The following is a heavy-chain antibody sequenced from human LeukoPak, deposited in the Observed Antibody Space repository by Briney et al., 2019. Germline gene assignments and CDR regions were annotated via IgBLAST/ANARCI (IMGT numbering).Heavy chain of an antibody. CDR2: IYWNDDK. Sequence: SGPTLVNPTQTLTLTCTFSGFSLSTSGVGVGWIRQPPGKALEWLALIYWNDDKRYSPSLKSRLTITKDTSKNQVVLAMTNMDPVDTATYYCAHASKHSSGWNVNYWGQGTLVTVSS. CDR1: GFSLSTSGVG. D-gene: IGHD6-19*01. J-gene: IGHJ4*02. CDR3: AHASKHSSGWNVNY. V-gene: IGHV2-5*01.